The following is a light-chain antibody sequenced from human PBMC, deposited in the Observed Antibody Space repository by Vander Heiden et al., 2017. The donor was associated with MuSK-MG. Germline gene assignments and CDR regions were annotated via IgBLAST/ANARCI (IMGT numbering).Light chain of an antibody. CDR2: KAS. CDR1: QSISSW. V-gene: IGKV1-5*03. Sequence: DIQMTQSPSTLSASVGDRVTITCRASQSISSWLAWYQQKPGQAPKLLIYKASTLESGVPPRFSGSGSGTEFTLTISSLQPDDIGTYYCQQYKSYSSFGGGTKVEIK. CDR3: QQYKSYSS. J-gene: IGKJ4*01.